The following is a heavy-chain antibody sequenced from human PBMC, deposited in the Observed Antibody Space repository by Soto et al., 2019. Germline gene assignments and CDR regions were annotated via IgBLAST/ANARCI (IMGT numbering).Heavy chain of an antibody. J-gene: IGHJ4*02. D-gene: IGHD2-2*01. CDR1: GFTFSNYA. V-gene: IGHV3-23*01. CDR3: AKGSSTSRPYYFDY. Sequence: EVQLLQSGGGLVQPGGSLRLSCAASGFTFSNYAMSWVRQVPGKGLEWVSAITGDGGDTFHADSVKGRFAISRDNSKNTLYLQMNSLRADDTAVFYCAKGSSTSRPYYFDYWGQGTLVSVSS. CDR2: ITGDGGDT.